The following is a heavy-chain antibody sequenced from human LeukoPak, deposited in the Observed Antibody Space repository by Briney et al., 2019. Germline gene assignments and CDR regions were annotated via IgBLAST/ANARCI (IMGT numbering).Heavy chain of an antibody. Sequence: GGSLRLSCAASGFTFSSYEMNWVRQAPGKGLEWVSYISSSGSTIYYADSVKGRFTISRDNSKNTLYLQMGSLRAEDMAVYYCARDQGGSYYRYYFDYWGQGTLVTVSS. D-gene: IGHD1-26*01. CDR1: GFTFSSYE. J-gene: IGHJ4*02. CDR2: ISSSGSTI. V-gene: IGHV3-48*03. CDR3: ARDQGGSYYRYYFDY.